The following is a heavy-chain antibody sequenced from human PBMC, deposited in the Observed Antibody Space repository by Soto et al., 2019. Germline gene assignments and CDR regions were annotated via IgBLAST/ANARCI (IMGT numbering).Heavy chain of an antibody. CDR2: ASPPFSTS. V-gene: IGHV1-69*01. CDR3: AGVLCYGSASYSPYGMDV. Sequence: QVQLVQSGAEVKKPGSSVEVSCKTSGVSFNNNGIGWVRQAPGHGLEWMGGASPPFSTSNYERKFQGRISITAAASTGTVKMELSSLTSEDTVQYYCAGVLCYGSASYSPYGMDVWGQGTTVTVSS. J-gene: IGHJ6*02. CDR1: GVSFNNNG. D-gene: IGHD3-10*01.